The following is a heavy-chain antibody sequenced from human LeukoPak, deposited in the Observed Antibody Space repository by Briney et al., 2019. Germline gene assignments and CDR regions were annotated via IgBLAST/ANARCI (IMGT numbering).Heavy chain of an antibody. CDR1: GGSINNYY. CDR3: ARTTFLGAGTPT. CDR2: IYYSGIT. D-gene: IGHD3-16*01. V-gene: IGHV4-59*08. J-gene: IGHJ5*02. Sequence: SETLSLTCTVSGGSINNYYWSWIRQPPGKGLEWIGSIYYSGITHYNPSLKSRVTMSVDTSKNQFSLKLSSVTAADTAVYYCARTTFLGAGTPTWGQGTLVTVSS.